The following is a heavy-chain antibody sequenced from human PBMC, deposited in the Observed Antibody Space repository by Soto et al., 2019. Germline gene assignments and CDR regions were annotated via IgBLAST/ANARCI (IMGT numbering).Heavy chain of an antibody. CDR3: ARGIVVYSIPAYFDY. Sequence: QVQLQESGPGLVKPSQTLSLTCTVSGGSLRSGAFHWSWIRQHPGKGLDWIGYIYYRGGTYYNPSLKSRLTISIDASKNQISLKLRSVTAADTAVYYCARGIVVYSIPAYFDYWGQGTLLTVSS. CDR1: GGSLRSGAFH. D-gene: IGHD2-21*01. V-gene: IGHV4-31*03. CDR2: IYYRGGT. J-gene: IGHJ4*02.